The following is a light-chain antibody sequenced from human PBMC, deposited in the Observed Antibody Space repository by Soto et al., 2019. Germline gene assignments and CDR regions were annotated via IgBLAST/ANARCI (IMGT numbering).Light chain of an antibody. Sequence: EIVLTQSPGTLSLSPGERATLSCRASQSVSFSSLAWYQHKPGRAPRLLIYGKSSRATGIPDRFSGSGSGTDFTLIISKVEPEDFGVYFCQQYASSPLTSGGGTKV. CDR3: QQYASSPLT. J-gene: IGKJ4*01. CDR2: GKS. V-gene: IGKV3-20*01. CDR1: QSVSFSS.